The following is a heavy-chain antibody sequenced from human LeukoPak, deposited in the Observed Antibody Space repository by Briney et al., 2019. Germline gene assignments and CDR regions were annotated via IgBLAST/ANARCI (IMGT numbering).Heavy chain of an antibody. V-gene: IGHV4-34*01. CDR2: INHSGGT. J-gene: IGHJ4*02. Sequence: SETLSLTCAVYGGSFSGYSWNWIRQPPVKGLEWIGEINHSGGTNYNPSLKSRVTISVDTSKKQFSLKLSSVAAADTAVYYCARGVDYYGVWGQGTLVTVSS. CDR3: ARGVDYYGV. CDR1: GGSFSGYS. D-gene: IGHD3-10*01.